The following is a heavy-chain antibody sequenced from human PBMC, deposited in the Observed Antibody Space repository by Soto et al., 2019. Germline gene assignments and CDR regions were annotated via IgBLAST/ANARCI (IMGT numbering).Heavy chain of an antibody. D-gene: IGHD2-2*01. CDR2: IYYTGST. CDR3: ARGKRKPYCSSTSCYGYYYSYMDV. CDR1: GGSVSAGSYY. Sequence: PSGTLSLTCTVSGGSVSAGSYYWTWIRQPPGKGLEWIGYIYYTGSTKYNPSLKSRVTISIDTSKNQMSLNLSSVTAADTAVYYCARGKRKPYCSSTSCYGYYYSYMDVWAKGTTVTGSS. V-gene: IGHV4-61*01. J-gene: IGHJ6*03.